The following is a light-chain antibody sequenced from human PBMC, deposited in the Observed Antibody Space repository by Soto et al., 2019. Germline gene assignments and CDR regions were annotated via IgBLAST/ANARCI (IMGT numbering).Light chain of an antibody. J-gene: IGLJ1*01. CDR3: CSYAGSYRPYV. V-gene: IGLV2-11*01. Sequence: QSVLTQPRSVSGSPGQSVTISCTGTSSDVGGYNYVSWYQQHPGKAPKLMIYDVSKRPSGVPDRFSGSKSGNTASLTISGLQAEDEADYYCCSYAGSYRPYVFGTGTKLTVL. CDR1: SSDVGGYNY. CDR2: DVS.